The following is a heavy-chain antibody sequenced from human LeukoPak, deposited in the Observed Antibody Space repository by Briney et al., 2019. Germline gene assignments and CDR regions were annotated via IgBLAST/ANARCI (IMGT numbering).Heavy chain of an antibody. D-gene: IGHD3-22*01. Sequence: GGSLRLSCAASGFTFSSYAMSWVRQAPGKGLEWVSVISGSGGSTYHADSVKGRFTISRDNSKNTLYLQMNSLRAEDTAVYYCAKGLMRVTMIVVVMGQLGFDPWGQGTLVTVSS. CDR3: AKGLMRVTMIVVVMGQLGFDP. CDR2: ISGSGGST. CDR1: GFTFSSYA. J-gene: IGHJ5*02. V-gene: IGHV3-23*01.